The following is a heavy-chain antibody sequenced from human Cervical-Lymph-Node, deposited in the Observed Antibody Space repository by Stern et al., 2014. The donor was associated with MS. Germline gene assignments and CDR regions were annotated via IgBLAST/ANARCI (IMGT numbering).Heavy chain of an antibody. J-gene: IGHJ5*02. CDR3: ARRSVPGFNWLDP. CDR2: IHPTGYDT. Sequence: QVQLGQSGAEVRKPGASVKVSCKTSGYTFTDYYLHWVRQAPGQGLERMGIIHPTGYDTTYAQKFQGRVSMTTDTSTSTVYMELSNLRSEDTAVYYCARRSVPGFNWLDPWGQGTLVTVSS. CDR1: GYTFTDYY. V-gene: IGHV1-46*01. D-gene: IGHD6-19*01.